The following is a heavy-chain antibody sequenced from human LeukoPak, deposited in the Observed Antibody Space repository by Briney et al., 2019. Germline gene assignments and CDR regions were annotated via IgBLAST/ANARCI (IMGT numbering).Heavy chain of an antibody. CDR2: IYPGDSDT. J-gene: IGHJ4*02. V-gene: IGHV5-51*01. CDR1: GYSFVRNW. Sequence: GESLKISCKGSGYSFVRNWIGWVRQMPGKGLEWMAIIYPGDSDTRYSPSFQGQVTISADKSISTAYLQWSSLEASDTAMYYCARLGTSATFFDYWGQGTLVTVSS. CDR3: ARLGTSATFFDY. D-gene: IGHD2-15*01.